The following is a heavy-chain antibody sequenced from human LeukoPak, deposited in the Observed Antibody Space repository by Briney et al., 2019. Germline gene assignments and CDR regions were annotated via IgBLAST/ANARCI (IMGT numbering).Heavy chain of an antibody. CDR3: ARGHGSSIWG. D-gene: IGHD6-6*01. J-gene: IGHJ4*02. Sequence: SETLSLTCTVSGGSISSHHWSWIRQPPGKGLEWIGYIYYSGSTNYNPSLKSRVTISVDTSKNQFSLKLSSVTAADTAVYYCARGHGSSIWGWGQGTLVTVSS. CDR1: GGSISSHH. CDR2: IYYSGST. V-gene: IGHV4-59*11.